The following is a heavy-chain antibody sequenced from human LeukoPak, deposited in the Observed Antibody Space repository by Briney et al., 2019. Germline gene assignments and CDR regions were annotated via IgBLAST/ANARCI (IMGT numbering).Heavy chain of an antibody. Sequence: GGSLRLSCAASGFTFSSYSMNWVRQAPGKGLEWVSSISSSSSYIYYADSVKGRFTISRDNAKNSLYLQMNSLRAEDTAVYYCARYDSSGYYHRAHNFDYWGQGTLVTVSS. CDR2: ISSSSSYI. CDR3: ARYDSSGYYHRAHNFDY. CDR1: GFTFSSYS. V-gene: IGHV3-21*01. J-gene: IGHJ4*02. D-gene: IGHD3-22*01.